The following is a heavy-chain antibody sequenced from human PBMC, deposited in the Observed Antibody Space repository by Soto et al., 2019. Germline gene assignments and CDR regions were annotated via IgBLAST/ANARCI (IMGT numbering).Heavy chain of an antibody. Sequence: SETLSLTCTVSGVSVSSSSYYWGWIRQPPGKGLEWIGTIYYTGTTSYSPSLKRRVTISVDTSKTQFSLKLSSVTATDTAVYYCAGRRAGDYYFDYWGQGTLVTAPQ. CDR3: AGRRAGDYYFDY. D-gene: IGHD1-26*01. J-gene: IGHJ4*02. V-gene: IGHV4-39*01. CDR2: IYYTGTT. CDR1: GVSVSSSSYY.